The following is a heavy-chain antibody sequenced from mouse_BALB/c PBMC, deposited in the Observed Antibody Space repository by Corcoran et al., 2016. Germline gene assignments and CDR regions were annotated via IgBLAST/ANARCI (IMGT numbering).Heavy chain of an antibody. J-gene: IGHJ4*01. V-gene: IGHV3-6*02. D-gene: IGHD1-1*01. CDR1: GYSITSGYY. CDR2: ISYDGSN. CDR3: ARGNYYGSPYAMDY. Sequence: DVQLQESGPGLVKPSQSLSLTCSVTGYSITSGYYWNWIRQLPGNKLEWMGYISYDGSNNYNPSLKNRSSITRDTSKNQFFLKLNSVTTEDTATYYCARGNYYGSPYAMDYWGQGTSVTVSS.